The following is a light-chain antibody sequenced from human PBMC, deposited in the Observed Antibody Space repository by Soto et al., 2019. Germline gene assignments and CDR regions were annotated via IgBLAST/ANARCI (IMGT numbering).Light chain of an antibody. CDR2: AAR. V-gene: IGLV2-14*01. CDR1: SRGVGAYNY. Sequence: QSALTQPASVSGSPGQSITISCTGTSRGVGAYNYVSWYQHHPGKAPKLIIYAARTRPSGVSNRFSGSKSGNTASLTISGLQAEDEADFYCSSYTTSGTLVFGGGTKLTVL. J-gene: IGLJ2*01. CDR3: SSYTTSGTLV.